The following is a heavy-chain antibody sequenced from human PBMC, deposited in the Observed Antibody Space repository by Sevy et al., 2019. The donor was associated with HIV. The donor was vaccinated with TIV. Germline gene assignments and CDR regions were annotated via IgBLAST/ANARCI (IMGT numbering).Heavy chain of an antibody. CDR2: IFDSGSS. CDR3: TRDGITADGIAEYFQH. J-gene: IGHJ1*01. D-gene: IGHD6-13*01. V-gene: IGHV4-59*13. Sequence: SETLSLTCTVSGGSINSYYWSWIRQPPGKGLEWIGYIFDSGSSNYNPSLRSRVSISVDRSKNQFSLKLSSVTAADTAVYYCTRDGITADGIAEYFQHWGQGTLVTVSS. CDR1: GGSINSYY.